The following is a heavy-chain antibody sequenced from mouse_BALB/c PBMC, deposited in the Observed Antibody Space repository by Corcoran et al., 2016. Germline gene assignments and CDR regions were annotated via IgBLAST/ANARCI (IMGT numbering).Heavy chain of an antibody. CDR1: GYTFTDYS. J-gene: IGHJ3*01. CDR2: INTETGEP. CDR3: ARLDTTATAWFAY. Sequence: QIQLVQSGPELKKPGETVKISCKASGYTFTDYSMHWVKQAPGKGLKGMGWINTETGEPTYADDFKGRFAFSLETSASTAYLQINNLKNEDTATYFCARLDTTATAWFAYWGQGTLVTVSA. D-gene: IGHD1-2*01. V-gene: IGHV9-2-1*01.